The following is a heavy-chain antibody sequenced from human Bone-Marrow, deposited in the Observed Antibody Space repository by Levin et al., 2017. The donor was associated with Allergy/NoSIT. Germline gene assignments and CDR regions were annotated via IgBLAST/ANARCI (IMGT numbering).Heavy chain of an antibody. J-gene: IGHJ5*02. Sequence: GSLRLSCAVSGGSISSSNWWSWVRQPPGKGLEWIGEIYHSGSTNYNPSLKSRVTISVDKSKNQFSLKLSSVTAADTAVYYCARAELVPAANWFDPWGQGTLVTVSS. D-gene: IGHD2-2*01. CDR2: IYHSGST. CDR3: ARAELVPAANWFDP. CDR1: GGSISSSNW. V-gene: IGHV4-4*02.